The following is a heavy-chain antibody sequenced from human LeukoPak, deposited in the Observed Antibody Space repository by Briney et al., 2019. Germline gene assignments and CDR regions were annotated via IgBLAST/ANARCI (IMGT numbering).Heavy chain of an antibody. D-gene: IGHD6-6*01. CDR1: GFTFSSYS. CDR3: ARATYDSSSSYYFDY. J-gene: IGHJ4*02. Sequence: GGSLRLSCAASGFTFSSYSMNWVRQAPGKGLEWVSSISSSSSYIYYADSVKGRFTISRDNAKNSLYLQMNSLRAEDTAVYYCARATYDSSSSYYFDYWGQGTLVTVSS. CDR2: ISSSSSYI. V-gene: IGHV3-21*01.